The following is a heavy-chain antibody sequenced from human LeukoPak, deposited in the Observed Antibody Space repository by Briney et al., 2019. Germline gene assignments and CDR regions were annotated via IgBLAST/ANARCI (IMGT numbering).Heavy chain of an antibody. D-gene: IGHD3-9*01. CDR3: ARSYYDILTAPGSFDI. CDR2: ISSSSSYI. Sequence: GGSLRLSCAASGFTFSSYWMSWVRQAPGKGLEWVSSISSSSSYIYYADSVKGRFTISRDNAKNSLYLQMNSLRAEDTAVYYCARSYYDILTAPGSFDIWGQGTMVTVSS. V-gene: IGHV3-21*01. CDR1: GFTFSSYW. J-gene: IGHJ3*02.